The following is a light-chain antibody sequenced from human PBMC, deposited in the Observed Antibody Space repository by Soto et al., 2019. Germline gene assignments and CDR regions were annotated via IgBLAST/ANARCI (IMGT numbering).Light chain of an antibody. CDR1: QSVSSSY. Sequence: EIVLTQSPGTLSLSPGERATLSCTTSQSVSSSYLAWYQKKPGQAPRLLIYGASSRATGIPDRFSGSGSGTDFTLTITRLEPEDFAVYYCQHYGSSPLFAFGPGTKVEIK. CDR2: GAS. CDR3: QHYGSSPLFA. J-gene: IGKJ3*01. V-gene: IGKV3-20*01.